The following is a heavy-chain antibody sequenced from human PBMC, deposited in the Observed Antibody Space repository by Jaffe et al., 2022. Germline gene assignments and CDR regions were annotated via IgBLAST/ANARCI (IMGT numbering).Heavy chain of an antibody. V-gene: IGHV1-69*01. Sequence: QVQLVQSGAEVKKPGSSVKVSCKASGGTFSSYAISWVRQAPGQGLEWMGGIIPIFGTANYAQKFQGRVTITADESTSTAYMELSSLRSEDTAVYYCARGGVEYYDFWSGPTHPLENWFDPWGQGTLVTVSS. J-gene: IGHJ5*02. CDR3: ARGGVEYYDFWSGPTHPLENWFDP. D-gene: IGHD3-3*01. CDR1: GGTFSSYA. CDR2: IIPIFGTA.